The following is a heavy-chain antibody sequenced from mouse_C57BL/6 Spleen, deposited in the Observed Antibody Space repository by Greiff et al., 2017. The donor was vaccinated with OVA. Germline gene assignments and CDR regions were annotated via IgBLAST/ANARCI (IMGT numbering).Heavy chain of an antibody. CDR2: IDPENGDT. CDR3: TTCGLGAGKDY. Sequence: EVQVVESGAELVRPGASVKLSCTASGFNIKDDYMHWVKQRPDQGLEWIGWIDPENGDTEYASKFQGKAIITADTSSNTAYLQLSSLTAEDTAVYYCTTCGLGAGKDYWGQGTTLTVSS. V-gene: IGHV14-4*01. J-gene: IGHJ2*01. CDR1: GFNIKDDY.